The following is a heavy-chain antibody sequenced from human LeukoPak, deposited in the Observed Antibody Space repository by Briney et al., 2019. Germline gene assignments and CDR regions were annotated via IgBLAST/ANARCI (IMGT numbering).Heavy chain of an antibody. D-gene: IGHD5-18*01. CDR2: ISGSGDDT. V-gene: IGHV3-23*01. Sequence: GGSLRLSCVVSGFPFSSYAMGWVRQAPGKGLEWVSGISGSGDDTYYAASVKGRFTVSRDTSKNTLYLQMNSLRAEDTAVYYCAKDPLNTVMVSPTFDYWGQGTLVTVSS. CDR3: AKDPLNTVMVSPTFDY. CDR1: GFPFSSYA. J-gene: IGHJ4*02.